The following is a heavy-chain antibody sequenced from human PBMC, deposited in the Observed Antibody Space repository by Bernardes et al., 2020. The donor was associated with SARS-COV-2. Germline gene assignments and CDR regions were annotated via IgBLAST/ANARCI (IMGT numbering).Heavy chain of an antibody. CDR3: ARGSGYYYQDY. Sequence: GGPLRFSCAASGFSFSSYWMHWVRQAPGEGLVWLARLDPDGTTRNYADSVKGRFTVSRDNAKSTVYLELNILRVEDTALYYCARGSGYYYQDYWGQGTRVTVSS. CDR1: GFSFSSYW. D-gene: IGHD3-22*01. J-gene: IGHJ4*02. V-gene: IGHV3-74*01. CDR2: LDPDGTTR.